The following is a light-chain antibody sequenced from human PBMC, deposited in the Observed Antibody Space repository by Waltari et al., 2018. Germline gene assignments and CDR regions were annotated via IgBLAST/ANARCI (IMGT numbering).Light chain of an antibody. J-gene: IGLJ3*02. V-gene: IGLV2-14*01. CDR1: SIDVGGYNY. CDR2: EVS. CDR3: SSYTTGSAWV. Sequence: TISCTGTSIDVGGYNYVSWYQQHPGKAPKLMIYEVSNRPSGVSNRFSGSKSGNTASLTISGLQAEDESDYYCSSYTTGSAWVFGGGTKLTVL.